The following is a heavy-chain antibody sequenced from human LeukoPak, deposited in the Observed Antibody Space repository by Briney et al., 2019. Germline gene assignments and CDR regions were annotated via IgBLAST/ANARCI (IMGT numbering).Heavy chain of an antibody. V-gene: IGHV5-51*01. CDR3: ARQSYDILTGYYFWFDP. CDR2: IYPGDSDT. Sequence: GESLKISCKGSGYSFTSYWIGWLRQMPGKGLEWMGIIYPGDSDTRYSPSFQGQVTISADKSISTAYLQWSSLKASDTAMYYCARQSYDILTGYYFWFDPWGQGTLVTVSS. CDR1: GYSFTSYW. D-gene: IGHD3-9*01. J-gene: IGHJ5*02.